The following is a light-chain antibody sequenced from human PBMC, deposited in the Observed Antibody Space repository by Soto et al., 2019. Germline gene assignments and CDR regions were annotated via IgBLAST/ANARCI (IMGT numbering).Light chain of an antibody. CDR2: AAS. V-gene: IGKV3-20*01. CDR3: QQQGT. Sequence: EIVLTQTPGTLSLSPGERATLSCRASQFLSSSYVVWYQQKPGQAPRLLIYAASRRATGIPDRFSGSGSATEYTLTISRLEPEEFAVYYCQQQGTFGQGTRLEIK. J-gene: IGKJ2*01. CDR1: QFLSSSY.